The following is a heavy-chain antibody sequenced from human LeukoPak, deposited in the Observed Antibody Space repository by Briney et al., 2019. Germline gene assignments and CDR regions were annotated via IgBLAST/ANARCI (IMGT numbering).Heavy chain of an antibody. CDR2: ISSSSSYI. Sequence: KPGGSLRLSCAASGFTFSSYSMNWVRQAPGKGLEWVSSISSSSSYIYYADSVKGRFTISRDNAKNSLYLQMNSLRAEDTAVYYCARAHIVATTSRCLFDPWGQGTLVTVSS. D-gene: IGHD5-12*01. V-gene: IGHV3-21*01. J-gene: IGHJ5*02. CDR3: ARAHIVATTSRCLFDP. CDR1: GFTFSSYS.